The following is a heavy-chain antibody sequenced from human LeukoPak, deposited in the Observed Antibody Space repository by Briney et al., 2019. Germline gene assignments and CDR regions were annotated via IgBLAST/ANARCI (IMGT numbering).Heavy chain of an antibody. CDR2: INHSGST. CDR1: GGSFSGYY. J-gene: IGHJ4*02. D-gene: IGHD3-10*01. V-gene: IGHV4-34*01. CDR3: ARGLMTYYYGSGSRYYFDY. Sequence: SETLSLTCAVYGGSFSGYYWSWIRQPPGKGLEWIGEINHSGSTNYNPSLKSRVTISVDTSKNQFSLKLSSVTAADTAVYYCARGLMTYYYGSGSRYYFDYWGQGTLVTVSS.